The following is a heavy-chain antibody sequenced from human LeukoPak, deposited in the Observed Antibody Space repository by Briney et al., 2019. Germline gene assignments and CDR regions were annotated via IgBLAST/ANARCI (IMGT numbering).Heavy chain of an antibody. CDR1: GVTFRNAW. D-gene: IGHD3-10*01. V-gene: IGHV3-15*01. CDR2: SISRSGGVTT. Sequence: GGSLRLSCAASGVTFRNAWMTWVHQAPGRGLEWVGRSISRSGGVTTEYAAPVKGRFTISRDDSRNTVYLQMNSLKIEDTAVYYCSAYYNGRGDYWGQGTLVTVSS. J-gene: IGHJ4*02. CDR3: SAYYNGRGDY.